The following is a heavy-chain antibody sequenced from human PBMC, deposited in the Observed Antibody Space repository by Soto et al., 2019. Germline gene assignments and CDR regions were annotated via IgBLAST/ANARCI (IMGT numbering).Heavy chain of an antibody. CDR3: VRGPDYEGYFDY. CDR2: IILPFGTP. Sequence: SVKVSCKASGTTFSNFAIGWVRQAPGQGLEWMGGIILPFGTPNYAQKFQGRVTISADESMTTAYMELRGPRSEDTAVYYCVRGPDYEGYFDYWGQGTLVTVSS. D-gene: IGHD3-22*01. V-gene: IGHV1-69*13. J-gene: IGHJ4*02. CDR1: GTTFSNFA.